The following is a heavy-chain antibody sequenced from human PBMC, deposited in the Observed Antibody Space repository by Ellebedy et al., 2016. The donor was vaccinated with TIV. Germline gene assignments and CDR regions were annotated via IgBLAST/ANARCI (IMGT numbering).Heavy chain of an antibody. CDR3: ARGSRLSGIRCSDY. CDR1: GGSFSDYY. CDR2: INHSGST. J-gene: IGHJ4*02. V-gene: IGHV4-34*01. D-gene: IGHD5-12*01. Sequence: SETLSLTXAVYGGSFSDYYWSWVRQPPGKGLEWIGEINHSGSTNYNPSLKSRVTISVDTSKNQFSLKLSSVTAADTAVYYCARGSRLSGIRCSDYWGQGTLVAVSS.